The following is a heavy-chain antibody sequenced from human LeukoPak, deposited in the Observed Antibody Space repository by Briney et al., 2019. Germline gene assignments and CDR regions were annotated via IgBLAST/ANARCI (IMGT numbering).Heavy chain of an antibody. CDR1: GLTVRNNY. CDR3: AREAPYPRIVGGGLRGFDY. D-gene: IGHD1-26*01. J-gene: IGHJ4*02. Sequence: GGSLRLSCAASGLTVRNNYMSWVRQAPGKGLEWVSVVYSDGSTFYADSVKGRFTISRDNSKETLYLQMNSLRVEDTAIYYCAREAPYPRIVGGGLRGFDYWGQGTLVTVSS. V-gene: IGHV3-53*01. CDR2: VYSDGST.